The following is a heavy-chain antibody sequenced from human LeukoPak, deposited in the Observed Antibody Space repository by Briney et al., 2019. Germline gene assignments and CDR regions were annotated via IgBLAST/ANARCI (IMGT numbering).Heavy chain of an antibody. CDR3: ASSNHSGYDPLEPYYYYMDV. CDR1: GYTLTELS. Sequence: GASVKVSCKVSGYTLTELSMHWVRQAPGKGLEWMGGFDPEDGETIYAQKFQGRVTMTEDTSTDTAYMELSSLRSEDTAVYYCASSNHSGYDPLEPYYYYMDVWGKGTTVTISS. CDR2: FDPEDGET. J-gene: IGHJ6*03. V-gene: IGHV1-24*01. D-gene: IGHD5-12*01.